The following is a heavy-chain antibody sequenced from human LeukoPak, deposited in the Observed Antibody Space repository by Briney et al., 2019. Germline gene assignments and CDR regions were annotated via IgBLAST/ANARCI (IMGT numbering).Heavy chain of an antibody. CDR3: ARGRSYYDFWSGYYPRYYYYYMDV. CDR1: GYTLTELS. V-gene: IGHV1-24*01. CDR2: FDPEDGET. D-gene: IGHD3-3*01. Sequence: ASVKVSCKVSGYTLTELSMHWVRQAPGKGLEWMGGFDPEDGETIYAQKFQGRVTMTEDTSTDTAYMELRSLRSDDTAVYYCARGRSYYDFWSGYYPRYYYYYMDVWGKGTTVTVSS. J-gene: IGHJ6*03.